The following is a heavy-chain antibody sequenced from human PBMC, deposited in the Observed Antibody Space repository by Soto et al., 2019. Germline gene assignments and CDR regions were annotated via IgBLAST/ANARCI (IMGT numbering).Heavy chain of an antibody. CDR3: ARQESYYYDSSGYAFDI. J-gene: IGHJ3*02. D-gene: IGHD3-22*01. CDR1: GGSISSGGYY. CDR2: IYYSGST. V-gene: IGHV4-31*03. Sequence: LSLTCTVSGGSISSGGYYWSWIRQHPGKGLEWIGYIYYSGSTYYNPSLKSRVTISVDTSKNQFSLKLSSVTAADTAVYYCARQESYYYDSSGYAFDIWGQGTMVTVS.